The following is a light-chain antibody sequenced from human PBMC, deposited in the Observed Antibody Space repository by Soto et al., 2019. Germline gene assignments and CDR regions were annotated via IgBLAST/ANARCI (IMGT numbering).Light chain of an antibody. CDR2: DVS. J-gene: IGLJ2*01. CDR1: SSDVGYYNY. Sequence: QSVLTQPASVSGSPGQSITISCTGTSSDVGYYNYVSWYQQHPGKAPKLIIYDVSSRPSGVSDRFSGSKSGNTASLTISGLQAEDEADYYCTSYTRITTRVFGGGTKLTVL. V-gene: IGLV2-14*01. CDR3: TSYTRITTRV.